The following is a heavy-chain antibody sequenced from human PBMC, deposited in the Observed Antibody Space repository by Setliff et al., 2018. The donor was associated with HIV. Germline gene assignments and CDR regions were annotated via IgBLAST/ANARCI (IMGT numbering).Heavy chain of an antibody. V-gene: IGHV4-39*07. J-gene: IGHJ3*02. Sequence: TLSLTCNVSRGSISRSSHYWGWIRQPPGKGLEWIGSIYYSGSTYYNPSLKSRVTISADTSKNQFSLKLKSLTAADTAMYYCARGVWSGYYPDAFDIWGQGTMVTVSS. D-gene: IGHD3-3*01. CDR3: ARGVWSGYYPDAFDI. CDR2: IYYSGST. CDR1: RGSISRSSHY.